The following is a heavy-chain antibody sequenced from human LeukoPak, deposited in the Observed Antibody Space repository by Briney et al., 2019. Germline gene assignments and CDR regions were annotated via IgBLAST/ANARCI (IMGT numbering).Heavy chain of an antibody. D-gene: IGHD2-2*01. Sequence: GGSLRLSCAASGFTFSSYAMSWVRQAPGKELEWVSAISGSGGSTYYADSVKGRFTISRDNSKNTLYLQMNSLRAEDTAVYYCARDVSDIVVVPAAYDPWGQGTLVTVSS. CDR2: ISGSGGST. V-gene: IGHV3-23*01. J-gene: IGHJ5*02. CDR1: GFTFSSYA. CDR3: ARDVSDIVVVPAAYDP.